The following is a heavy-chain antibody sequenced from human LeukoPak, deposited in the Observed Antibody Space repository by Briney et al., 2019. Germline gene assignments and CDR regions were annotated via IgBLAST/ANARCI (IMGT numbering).Heavy chain of an antibody. D-gene: IGHD1-26*01. CDR2: IRKDGINK. CDR1: GFSFSSYG. CDR3: AKIVGMEKGFGY. J-gene: IGHJ4*02. V-gene: IGHV3-30*02. Sequence: PGGSLRLSCAASGFSFSSYGMHWVRQAPGKGLEWVAFIRKDGINKFYADSMKGRFTISRDNSKNTLYLQMNSLRAEDTAVYYCAKIVGMEKGFGYWGQGTLVTVSS.